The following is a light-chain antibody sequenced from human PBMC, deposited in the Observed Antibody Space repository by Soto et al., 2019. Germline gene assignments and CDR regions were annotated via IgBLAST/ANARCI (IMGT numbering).Light chain of an antibody. Sequence: QSALTQPPSASGSPGQSVTISCTGTSSDVGGYNYVSWYQHHPGKAPKLMIYEVSKRPSGVPDRFSGFKSGNTASLTVSGRQAEEEAEYDCSSYAGSNSLEFGGGTKLTVL. CDR3: SSYAGSNSLE. CDR1: SSDVGGYNY. J-gene: IGLJ2*01. V-gene: IGLV2-8*01. CDR2: EVS.